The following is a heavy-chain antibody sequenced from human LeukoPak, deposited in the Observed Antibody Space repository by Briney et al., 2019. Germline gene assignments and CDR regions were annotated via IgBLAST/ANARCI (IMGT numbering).Heavy chain of an antibody. J-gene: IGHJ4*02. CDR2: IKVDGSEK. D-gene: IGHD1-1*01. V-gene: IGHV3-7*03. CDR1: GFTFSNFW. CDR3: ARKTGTAGGAFDY. Sequence: GGSLGLSCAASGFTFSNFWMSWVRQAPGKGLEWVANIKVDGSEKYYVDSVKGRFTISRDNAENSLYLQMNSLRAEDTAVYYGARKTGTAGGAFDYWGQGTQVTVSS.